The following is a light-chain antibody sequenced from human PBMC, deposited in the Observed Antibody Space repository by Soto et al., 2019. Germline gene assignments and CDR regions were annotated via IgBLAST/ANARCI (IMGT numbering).Light chain of an antibody. Sequence: IQMPQNPSSLSASGGHRVPITCRPSQDISKDLGWFQQKPGKAPKLLIDTAFSLQRGVPSWFRGSRSGTEFTLTIRSLQPEDVATYYFLQHRSYPFSCGTGVKVDI. J-gene: IGKJ3*01. CDR2: TAF. V-gene: IGKV1-17*01. CDR1: QDISKD. CDR3: LQHRSYPFS.